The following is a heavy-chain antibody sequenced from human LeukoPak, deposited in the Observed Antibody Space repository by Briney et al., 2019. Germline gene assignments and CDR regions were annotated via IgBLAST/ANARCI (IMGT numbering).Heavy chain of an antibody. Sequence: GGSLRLSCVAPGFAFSSYWLSWVRQAQGKGLEWVANIKQDGGEKYYVDSVKGRFTISRDNAKNSLFLQMNSLRVEDTAVYYCARLGGSYYTYWGQGTLVTVSS. CDR2: IKQDGGEK. CDR1: GFAFSSYW. D-gene: IGHD1-26*01. V-gene: IGHV3-7*01. J-gene: IGHJ4*02. CDR3: ARLGGSYYTY.